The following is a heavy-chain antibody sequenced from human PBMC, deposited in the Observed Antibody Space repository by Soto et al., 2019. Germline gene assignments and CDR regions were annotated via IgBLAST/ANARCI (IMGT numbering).Heavy chain of an antibody. CDR3: VRASTVVRGVTHYYYGLDV. D-gene: IGHD3-10*01. V-gene: IGHV3-64D*06. J-gene: IGHJ6*02. CDR2: FSAHGGST. CDR1: GFLFSYYT. Sequence: PGGSLSLSCSASGFLFSYYTMHWIRQAPERGLEFVSAFSAHGGSTYYADSVKGRFTVSRDNSKSTLYLQMSSLRAEDTAVYYCVRASTVVRGVTHYYYGLDVWGQGTTVTVSS.